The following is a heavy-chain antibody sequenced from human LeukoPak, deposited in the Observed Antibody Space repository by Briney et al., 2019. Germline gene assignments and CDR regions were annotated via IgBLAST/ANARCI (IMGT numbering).Heavy chain of an antibody. Sequence: PGGSLRLSCAASGFTFSDYYMSWIRQAPGKGLEWVSSITSSSSYTNYADSVKGRFTISRDNSKNTLYLQMNSLRAEDTAVYYCAKDPLMGMDVWGQGTTVTVSS. CDR1: GFTFSDYY. D-gene: IGHD3-16*01. J-gene: IGHJ6*02. CDR2: ITSSSSYT. CDR3: AKDPLMGMDV. V-gene: IGHV3-11*05.